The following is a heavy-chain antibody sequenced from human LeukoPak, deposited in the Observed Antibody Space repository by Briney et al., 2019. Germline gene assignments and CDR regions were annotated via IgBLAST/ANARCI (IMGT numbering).Heavy chain of an antibody. V-gene: IGHV4-30-2*01. J-gene: IGHJ5*02. D-gene: IGHD6-19*01. Sequence: TLSLTCTVSGGSISSGGYYWSWIRQPPGKGLEWIGYIYHSGSTYYNPSLKSRVTISVDRSKNQFSLKLSSVTAADTAVYYCARGPSSGWYDVMIGFDPWGQGTLVTVSS. CDR3: ARGPSSGWYDVMIGFDP. CDR2: IYHSGST. CDR1: GGSISSGGYY.